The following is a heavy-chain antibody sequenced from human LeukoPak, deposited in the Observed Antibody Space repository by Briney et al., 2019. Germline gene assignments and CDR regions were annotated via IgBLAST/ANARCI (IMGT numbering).Heavy chain of an antibody. CDR1: GYRFSNYW. J-gene: IGHJ4*02. CDR3: ARLRYGDYSIDY. V-gene: IGHV5-51*01. Sequence: PGESLKISCQGSGYRFSNYWIAWVRQMPGKGLEWMGIIYPGDSDTRYSPSFQGQVTISADKSISTAYLQWSSLKASDTAMYYCARLRYGDYSIDYWGQGTLVTVSS. D-gene: IGHD4-17*01. CDR2: IYPGDSDT.